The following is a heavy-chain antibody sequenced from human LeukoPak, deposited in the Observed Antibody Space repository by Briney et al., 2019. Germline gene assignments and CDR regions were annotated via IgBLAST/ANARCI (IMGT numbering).Heavy chain of an antibody. D-gene: IGHD3-22*01. CDR2: IYSGGST. CDR1: GFTVIRNY. V-gene: IGHV3-53*01. J-gene: IGHJ4*02. Sequence: GGSLSLSCAASGFTVIRNYMTWVRQAPGKGLEWVLVIYSGGSTYYADSVKGRFTISRDNSKNTLYLQMNSLRAEDTAVYYCAGTIVGKWAIDYWGQGTLVTVSS. CDR3: AGTIVGKWAIDY.